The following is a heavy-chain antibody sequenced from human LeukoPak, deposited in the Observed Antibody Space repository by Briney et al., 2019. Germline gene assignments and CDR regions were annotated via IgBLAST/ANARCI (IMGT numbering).Heavy chain of an antibody. J-gene: IGHJ4*02. CDR2: INHSGST. D-gene: IGHD3-22*01. CDR1: GGSFSGYY. CDR3: ARLRKSGAHYYDGTGFLDY. Sequence: SETLSLTCAVYGGSFSGYYWSWIRQPPGKGLEWIGEINHSGSTNYNPSLKSRVTISVDTSKNQFSLKLSSVTAADTAVYYCARLRKSGAHYYDGTGFLDYWGQGSLVTVSS. V-gene: IGHV4-34*01.